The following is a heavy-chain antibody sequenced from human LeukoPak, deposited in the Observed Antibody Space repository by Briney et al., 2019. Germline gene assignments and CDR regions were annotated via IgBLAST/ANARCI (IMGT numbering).Heavy chain of an antibody. Sequence: GGSLRLSCAASGFTFSSYGMHWVRQAPGKGLEWVAVISYDGSNKYYADSVKGRFTISRDNSKNTLYLQMNSLRAEDTAVYYCAKDRRDGYNWFDIWGQGTMVTVSS. CDR1: GFTFSSYG. V-gene: IGHV3-30*18. CDR2: ISYDGSNK. D-gene: IGHD5-24*01. J-gene: IGHJ3*02. CDR3: AKDRRDGYNWFDI.